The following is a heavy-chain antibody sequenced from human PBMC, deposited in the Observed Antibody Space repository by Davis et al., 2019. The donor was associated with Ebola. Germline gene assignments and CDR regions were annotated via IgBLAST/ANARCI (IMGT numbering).Heavy chain of an antibody. CDR3: ARVTGASHAGP. J-gene: IGHJ5*02. V-gene: IGHV4-38-2*02. CDR2: IKHRGSS. CDR1: GYSISSDYY. D-gene: IGHD4/OR15-4a*01. Sequence: MPSETLYLTCTVSGYSISSDYYWGWIRQPPGKGLEWIGSIKHRGSSYYNPSLKSRATMAVDTSKSQFSLELTSVTAADTAVYYCARVTGASHAGPWGQGTLVTVSS.